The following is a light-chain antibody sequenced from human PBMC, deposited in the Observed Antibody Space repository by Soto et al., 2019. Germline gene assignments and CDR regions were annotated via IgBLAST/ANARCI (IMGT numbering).Light chain of an antibody. J-gene: IGKJ1*01. Sequence: DIVMTQSPDSLAVSLGERATINCKSSQSVLWSSNNKNYLAWYQQKPGHPPKLLIYWASARESGVPDRFSGSGSETDFTLTISSLQAEDVAFYYCQQYYATPRTFGHGTKVEIK. CDR2: WAS. V-gene: IGKV4-1*01. CDR3: QQYYATPRT. CDR1: QSVLWSSNNKNY.